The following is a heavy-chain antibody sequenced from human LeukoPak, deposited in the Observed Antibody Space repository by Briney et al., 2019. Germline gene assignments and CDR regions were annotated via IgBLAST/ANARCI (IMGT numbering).Heavy chain of an antibody. J-gene: IGHJ6*02. CDR1: GYSFIRYY. Sequence: ASVTVSCKASGYSFIRYYMHWVRPAPGQGLEWMGIINPCGGSTSYAQKIQDRVTMTRDTSTSTVYMELSSLKSEDTAVYYCAREDVVLVDAVRYYYYGMDVWGQGTTVTVSS. V-gene: IGHV1-46*01. CDR2: INPCGGST. CDR3: AREDVVLVDAVRYYYYGMDV. D-gene: IGHD2-8*01.